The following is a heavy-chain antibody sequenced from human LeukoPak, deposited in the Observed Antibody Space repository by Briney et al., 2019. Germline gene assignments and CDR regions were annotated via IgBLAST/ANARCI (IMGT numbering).Heavy chain of an antibody. CDR3: ARGHWSGSTCYPFDY. J-gene: IGHJ4*02. CDR2: MNPSNGNT. V-gene: IGHV1-8*01. Sequence: ASVKVSCKASGYTITSYDINWVRQAAGQGLEWMGWMNPSNGNTGYAQKFQGRVAMTRDTSISTAYMELSSLKSDDTAVYFCARGHWSGSTCYPFDYWGQGTLVTVSS. D-gene: IGHD2-2*01. CDR1: GYTITSYD.